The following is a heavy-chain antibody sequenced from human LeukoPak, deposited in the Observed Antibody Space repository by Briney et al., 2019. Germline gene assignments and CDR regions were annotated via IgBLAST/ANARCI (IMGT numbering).Heavy chain of an antibody. CDR1: GYTFTSYY. CDR2: INPSGGST. V-gene: IGHV1-46*01. J-gene: IGHJ5*02. CDR3: ARGIGYYDSSGPNWFDP. Sequence: ASVKVSCKASGYTFTSYYMHWVRQAPGQGLEWMGIINPSGGSTSYAQKFQGRVTMTRDTSTSTVYMELSSLRSEDTAVYYCARGIGYYDSSGPNWFDPWGQGTLVTVSS. D-gene: IGHD3-22*01.